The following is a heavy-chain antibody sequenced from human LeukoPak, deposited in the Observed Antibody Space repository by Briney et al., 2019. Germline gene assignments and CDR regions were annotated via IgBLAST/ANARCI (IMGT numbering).Heavy chain of an antibody. D-gene: IGHD3-9*01. J-gene: IGHJ4*02. V-gene: IGHV4-39*02. CDR2: VYYSGRA. CDR1: GSSVSTINSY. Sequence: SETLSLTCTVSGSSVSTINSYWGWIRQPPGKGLEWIGNVYYSGRANYSPSLKSRVTMSVVTSKNRFSLKMTSVTAADTAVYFCARLRKGRYFDYFFEYWGQGTLVTVSS. CDR3: ARLRKGRYFDYFFEY.